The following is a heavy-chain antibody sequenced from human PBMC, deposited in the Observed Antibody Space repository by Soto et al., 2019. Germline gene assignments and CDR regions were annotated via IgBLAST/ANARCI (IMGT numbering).Heavy chain of an antibody. D-gene: IGHD6-25*01. Sequence: QVQLVESGGGVVQPGRSLRLSCAASGFTFSSYGMHWVRQAPGKGLEWVAVIWYDGSNKYYAESVKGRFTISRDNSKNTLYRQMNRLRAEDTAVYYCARDPGIAAAEDYFDFWGQGTLVTVSS. J-gene: IGHJ4*02. CDR1: GFTFSSYG. V-gene: IGHV3-33*01. CDR3: ARDPGIAAAEDYFDF. CDR2: IWYDGSNK.